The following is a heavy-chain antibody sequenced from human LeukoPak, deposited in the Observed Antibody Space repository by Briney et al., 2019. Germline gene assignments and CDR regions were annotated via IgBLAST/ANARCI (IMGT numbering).Heavy chain of an antibody. J-gene: IGHJ4*02. CDR3: AREGSVDIVATD. CDR1: GYSISSGFF. Sequence: NTSETLSLTCSVSGYSISSGFFWGWILQPPGKGLERIGSIHHSGSTYYNPSLKSRVTISLDTSTNQFSVELTSVTAADTAVYYCAREGSVDIVATDWGQGTLVTVSS. CDR2: IHHSGST. V-gene: IGHV4-38-2*02. D-gene: IGHD5-12*01.